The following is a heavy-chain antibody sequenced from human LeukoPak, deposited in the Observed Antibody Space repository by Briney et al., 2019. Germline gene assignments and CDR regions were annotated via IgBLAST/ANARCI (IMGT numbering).Heavy chain of an antibody. V-gene: IGHV1-69*13. D-gene: IGHD6-13*01. CDR1: GGTFSSYA. J-gene: IGHJ6*03. CDR2: IIPIFGTA. Sequence: SVEVSCKASGGTFSSYAISWVRQAPGQGLEWMGGIIPIFGTANYAQKFQGRVTITADESTSTAYMELSSLRSEDTAVYYCASIAAAGGYYYMDVWGKGTTVTVSS. CDR3: ASIAAAGGYYYMDV.